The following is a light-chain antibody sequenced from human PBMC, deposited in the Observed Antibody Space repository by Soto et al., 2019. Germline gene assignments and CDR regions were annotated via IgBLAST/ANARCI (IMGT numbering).Light chain of an antibody. CDR1: QSVLYSPDNKNY. J-gene: IGKJ4*01. V-gene: IGKV4-1*01. Sequence: SPLSCWSSQSVLYSPDNKNYLAWYQQKAGQSPKLLIYWASTRESGVPDRFSGSGSGTDFTLTISSLQAEDVAVYFCQQYYTTPLTFGGGTKVEIK. CDR3: QQYYTTPLT. CDR2: WAS.